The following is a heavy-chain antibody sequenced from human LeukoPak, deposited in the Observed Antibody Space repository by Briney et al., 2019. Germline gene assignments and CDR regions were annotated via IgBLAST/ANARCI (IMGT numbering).Heavy chain of an antibody. CDR3: ARKPEATVTFDY. V-gene: IGHV4-39*01. CDR2: IYYSGST. D-gene: IGHD4-17*01. J-gene: IGHJ4*02. Sequence: SETLSLTCTVSGGSISGSSYYWGWIRQPPGKGLEWIGSIYYSGSTYYNPSLKSRVTISVDTSKNQFSLKLSSVTAADTAVYYCARKPEATVTFDYWGQGTLVTVSS. CDR1: GGSISGSSYY.